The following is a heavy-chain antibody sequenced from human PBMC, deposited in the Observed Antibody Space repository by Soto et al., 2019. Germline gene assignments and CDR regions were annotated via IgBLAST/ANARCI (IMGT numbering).Heavy chain of an antibody. CDR3: ARDQPGYSYGYGLGY. CDR2: ISSSSSYI. Sequence: PGGSLRISCAASGFTFNSYSMHCVRQAPGKGLEWVSSISSSSSYIYYADSVKGRFTISRDNAKNSLYLQMNSLRAEDTAVYYCARDQPGYSYGYGLGYWGQGT. V-gene: IGHV3-21*01. D-gene: IGHD5-18*01. J-gene: IGHJ4*02. CDR1: GFTFNSYS.